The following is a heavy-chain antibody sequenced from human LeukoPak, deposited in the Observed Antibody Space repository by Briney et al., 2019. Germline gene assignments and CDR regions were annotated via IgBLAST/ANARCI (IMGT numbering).Heavy chain of an antibody. V-gene: IGHV4-31*03. CDR3: ARDSSLTSYYFDY. CDR2: IYYSGST. D-gene: IGHD3-16*02. J-gene: IGHJ4*02. CDR1: GGSISSGGFY. Sequence: PSQTLSLTCTVSGGSISSGGFYWSWIRQLPGKGLEWIGYIYYSGSTYYNPSLKSRVTISVDTSNNQFSLKLSSVTAADTAVYYCARDSSLTSYYFDYWGQGILVTVSS.